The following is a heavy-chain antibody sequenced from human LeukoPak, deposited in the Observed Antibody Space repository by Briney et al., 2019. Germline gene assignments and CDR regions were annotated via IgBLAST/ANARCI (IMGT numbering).Heavy chain of an antibody. CDR1: GYTFTSYD. D-gene: IGHD3-3*01. V-gene: IGHV1-8*03. Sequence: ASVKVSCKASGYTFTSYDINWVRQATGQGLEWMGWMNPNSGNTGYAQKFQGRVTITRNTSISTAYMELSSLRSEDTAVYYCARSHYDFWSGYSPYFDYWGQGTLVTVSS. CDR2: MNPNSGNT. J-gene: IGHJ4*02. CDR3: ARSHYDFWSGYSPYFDY.